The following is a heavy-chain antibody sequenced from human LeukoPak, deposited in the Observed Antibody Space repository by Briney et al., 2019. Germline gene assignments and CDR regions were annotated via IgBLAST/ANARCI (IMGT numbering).Heavy chain of an antibody. CDR2: ISSSSSYI. CDR1: GFTFSSYS. D-gene: IGHD2-8*01. Sequence: KPGGSLRLSCAASGFTFSSYSMNWVRQAPGEGLEWVSSISSSSSYIYYADSVRGRFTISRDNAKNSLYLQMNSLRAEDTAVYYCARGAPKWSDYWGQGTLVTVSS. CDR3: ARGAPKWSDY. J-gene: IGHJ4*02. V-gene: IGHV3-21*01.